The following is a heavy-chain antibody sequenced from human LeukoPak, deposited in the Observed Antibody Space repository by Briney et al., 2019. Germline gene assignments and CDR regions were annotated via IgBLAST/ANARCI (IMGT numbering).Heavy chain of an antibody. Sequence: GASVTVSCTASGGTFSSYAISWVRQAPGQGLEWMGRIIPILGIANYAQKFQGRVTITADKSTSTAYMELSSLRSEDTAVYYCARDVRGWDIAAAADFDYWGQGTLVTVSS. CDR1: GGTFSSYA. D-gene: IGHD6-13*01. V-gene: IGHV1-69*04. CDR3: ARDVRGWDIAAAADFDY. CDR2: IIPILGIA. J-gene: IGHJ4*02.